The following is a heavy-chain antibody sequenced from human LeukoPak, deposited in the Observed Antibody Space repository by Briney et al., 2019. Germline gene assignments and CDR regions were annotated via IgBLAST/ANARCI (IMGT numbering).Heavy chain of an antibody. Sequence: SETLSLTCTVSGGSISSYYWSWIRQPPGKGLEWIGYIYYSGSTNYNPSLESRVTISVDTSKNQFSLKLSSVTAADTAVYYCARGGMATTHWGQGTLVTVSS. D-gene: IGHD5-24*01. CDR2: IYYSGST. V-gene: IGHV4-59*01. J-gene: IGHJ4*02. CDR1: GGSISSYY. CDR3: ARGGMATTH.